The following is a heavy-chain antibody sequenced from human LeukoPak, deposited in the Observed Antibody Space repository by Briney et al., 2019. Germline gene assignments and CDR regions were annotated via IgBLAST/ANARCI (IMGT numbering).Heavy chain of an antibody. V-gene: IGHV4-59*01. D-gene: IGHD2-21*02. CDR2: IYYSGST. J-gene: IGHJ4*02. CDR3: AGGVVVTATQLDY. Sequence: PSETLSLTCTVSGGSISSYYWSWIRQPPGKGLEWIGYIYYSGSTNYNPSLKSRVTISVDTSKNQFSLKLSSVTAADTAVYYCAGGVVVTATQLDYWGQGTLVTVSS. CDR1: GGSISSYY.